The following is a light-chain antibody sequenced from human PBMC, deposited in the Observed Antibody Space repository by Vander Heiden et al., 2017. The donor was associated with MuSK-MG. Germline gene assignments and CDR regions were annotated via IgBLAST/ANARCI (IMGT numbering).Light chain of an antibody. CDR3: QQRNSWPPYS. V-gene: IGKV3-11*01. CDR1: QSVGTY. CDR2: DAS. J-gene: IGKJ2*01. Sequence: EIVLTQSPATLSLSPGEGATLSCRASQSVGTYLAWYQQKPGQAPRLLIYDASHRATGIPARFSGSGPGTDFTLTISSLDPEDSAVYYCQQRNSWPPYSFGQWTKLEIK.